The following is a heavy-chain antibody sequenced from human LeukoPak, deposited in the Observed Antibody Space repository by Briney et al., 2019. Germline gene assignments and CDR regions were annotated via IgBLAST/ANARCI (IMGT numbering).Heavy chain of an antibody. CDR1: GYSFTSYW. Sequence: KNGESLKISCKGSGYSFTSYWIGWVRQMPGKGLEWMGIIYPGDSDTRYSPSFQGQVAISADKSISTAYLQWSSLKASDTAMYYCARQRAHLHNWFDPWGQGTLVTVSS. V-gene: IGHV5-51*01. J-gene: IGHJ5*02. CDR2: IYPGDSDT. CDR3: ARQRAHLHNWFDP.